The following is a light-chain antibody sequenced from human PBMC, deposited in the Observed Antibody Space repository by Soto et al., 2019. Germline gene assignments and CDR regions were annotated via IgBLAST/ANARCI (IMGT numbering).Light chain of an antibody. CDR2: GAS. Sequence: EIVLTQSPGTLSLSPGERATLSCRASQSVSSSYLAWYQQKPGQAPRLLIYGASSRATGIPDRFSGSRSGIDFTLTISRLEPEDIAVYYCQQYGSSPLTFGRGTKVEMK. V-gene: IGKV3-20*01. J-gene: IGKJ1*01. CDR1: QSVSSSY. CDR3: QQYGSSPLT.